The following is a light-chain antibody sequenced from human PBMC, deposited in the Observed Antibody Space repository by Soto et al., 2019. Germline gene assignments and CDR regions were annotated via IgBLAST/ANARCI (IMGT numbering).Light chain of an antibody. CDR1: QSVNNNY. J-gene: IGKJ2*01. CDR3: QQYCSSQYT. V-gene: IGKV3-20*01. CDR2: GAS. Sequence: EIVLTQSPGTLSLSPGERATLSCRASQSVNNNYLAWYQQKPGQAPRLLIYGASSRATGIPDRFSGSGSGTDFTLTISRLEPEDFAVYYCQQYCSSQYTFGQGTKLEIQ.